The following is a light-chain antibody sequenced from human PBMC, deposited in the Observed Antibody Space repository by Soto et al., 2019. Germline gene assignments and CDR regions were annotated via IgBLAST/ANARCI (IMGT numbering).Light chain of an antibody. V-gene: IGKV1-13*02. CDR2: DAS. CDR1: QDISSS. J-gene: IGKJ3*01. CDR3: QQFDSYPFT. Sequence: AIQLTQSPSSLSASVVDRVTIACRASQDISSSVAWYQQRPGKAPELLIYDASTWESGVPSRFSGSGSGTDFTLTISSLQPEDFATYYCQQFDSYPFTFGPGTKVDIK.